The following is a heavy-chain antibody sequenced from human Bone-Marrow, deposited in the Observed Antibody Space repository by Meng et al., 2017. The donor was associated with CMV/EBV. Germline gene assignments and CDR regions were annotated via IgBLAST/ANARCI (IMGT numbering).Heavy chain of an antibody. CDR2: ISSSSTYI. CDR1: GFTFSRYN. D-gene: IGHD1-26*01. CDR3: ARDLLGAGATLYYYYYGMDV. V-gene: IGHV3-21*01. J-gene: IGHJ6*02. Sequence: GGSLRLSCAASGFTFSRYNMNWVRQAPGKGLEWVSSISSSSTYIYHADSVKGRFTISRDNAKNSLYLQMNSLRAEDTAVYYCARDLLGAGATLYYYYYGMDVCGQGTTVTVSS.